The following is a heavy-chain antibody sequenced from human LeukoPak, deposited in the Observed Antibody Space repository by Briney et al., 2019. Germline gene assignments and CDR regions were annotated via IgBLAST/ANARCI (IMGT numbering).Heavy chain of an antibody. Sequence: GGSLRLSCAASGFTFSSYEMNWVRQAPGKGLEWVSSISSSSSYIYYADSVKGRFTISRDNAKNSLYLQMNSLRAEDTAVYYCARSSGPTPADYWGQGTLVTVSS. D-gene: IGHD6-25*01. CDR1: GFTFSSYE. J-gene: IGHJ4*02. CDR2: ISSSSSYI. CDR3: ARSSGPTPADY. V-gene: IGHV3-21*01.